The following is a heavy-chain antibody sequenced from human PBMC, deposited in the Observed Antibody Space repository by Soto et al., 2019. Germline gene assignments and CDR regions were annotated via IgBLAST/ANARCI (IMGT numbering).Heavy chain of an antibody. Sequence: QLPLQESGSGLVKPSQTLSRTCAVSGGSISRGGSAWSWIRQPPGKGLEGTGYLSHSGSTYYNPSLKSRVTISVDRATDQFSLKLSSVSAADTAVYYCARCGIYAPRFDPCGQGTLVTV. CDR1: GGSISRGGSA. CDR2: LSHSGST. V-gene: IGHV4-30-2*01. D-gene: IGHD1-26*01. J-gene: IGHJ5*02. CDR3: ARCGIYAPRFDP.